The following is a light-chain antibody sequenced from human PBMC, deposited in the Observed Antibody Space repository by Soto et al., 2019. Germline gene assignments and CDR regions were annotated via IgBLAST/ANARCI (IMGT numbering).Light chain of an antibody. J-gene: IGLJ1*01. V-gene: IGLV2-23*01. CDR3: CSYASSGSYV. CDR2: EGR. Sequence: QSALTQPASLSGSPGQSITISCSGTSSDVGSYNLVSWYQQHPGKAPKVIIYEGRKRPSGVSYRFSGSKSANTASLTISGLQAEDEADYYCCSYASSGSYVFGTGTKLTVL. CDR1: SSDVGSYNL.